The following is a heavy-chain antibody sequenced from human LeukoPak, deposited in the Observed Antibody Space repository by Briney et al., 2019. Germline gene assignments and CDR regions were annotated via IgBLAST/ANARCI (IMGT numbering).Heavy chain of an antibody. CDR1: GFTFSSYA. J-gene: IGHJ4*02. Sequence: GSLRLSCAASGFTFSSYAMHWVRQAPGKGLEWVAVISYDGSNKYYADSVKGRFTISRDNSKNTLYLQMNSLRAEDTAVYYCARNKDSSSFVKSLVVVYWGQGTLVTVSS. CDR2: ISYDGSNK. D-gene: IGHD6-13*01. V-gene: IGHV3-30-3*01. CDR3: ARNKDSSSFVKSLVVVY.